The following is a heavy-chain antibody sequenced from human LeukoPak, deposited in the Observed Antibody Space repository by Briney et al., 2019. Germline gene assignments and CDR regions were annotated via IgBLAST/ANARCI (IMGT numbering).Heavy chain of an antibody. D-gene: IGHD6-19*01. CDR2: INRGSSTI. J-gene: IGHJ4*02. CDR1: GFTFGSYG. CDR3: ARANSSGWY. V-gene: IGHV3-48*01. Sequence: GGSLRPSCVVSGFTFGSYGMNWVRQAPGKGLEWVSYINRGSSTIYYADSVKGRFTISRDNAKNSLYLQMNSLRAEDTAVYYCARANSSGWYWGQGTLVTVSS.